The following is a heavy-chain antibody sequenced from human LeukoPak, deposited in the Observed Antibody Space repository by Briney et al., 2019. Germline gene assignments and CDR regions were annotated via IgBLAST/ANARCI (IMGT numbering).Heavy chain of an antibody. Sequence: GGSLRLSCAAAGFTFTDYSMNWVRQAPGKGLEWVSSISSSSSYIYYADSVKGRFTISRDNAKNSLYLQMNSLRAEDTAVYYCARDRATGYSLFDYWGQGTLVTVSS. CDR1: GFTFTDYS. CDR3: ARDRATGYSLFDY. V-gene: IGHV3-21*01. J-gene: IGHJ4*02. CDR2: ISSSSSYI. D-gene: IGHD3-9*01.